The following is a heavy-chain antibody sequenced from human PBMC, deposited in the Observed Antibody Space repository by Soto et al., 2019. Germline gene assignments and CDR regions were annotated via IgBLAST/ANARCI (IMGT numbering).Heavy chain of an antibody. CDR2: INGGGSST. CDR3: AKGSRDSRPYFFDY. D-gene: IGHD3-3*01. Sequence: EVQLLESGGSLVQPGGSLRLSCAASGFTFSSYVMSWVRQAPGKGLEWVSAINGGGSSTYYTDSVKGRFTISRDNSKNTLYLQLNSLRADDTADYYCAKGSRDSRPYFFDYWGQGTLVTVSS. J-gene: IGHJ4*02. CDR1: GFTFSSYV. V-gene: IGHV3-23*01.